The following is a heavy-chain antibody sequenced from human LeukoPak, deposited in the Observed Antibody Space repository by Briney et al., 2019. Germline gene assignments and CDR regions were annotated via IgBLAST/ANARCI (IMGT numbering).Heavy chain of an antibody. CDR2: ISWNSGSI. V-gene: IGHV3-9*01. J-gene: IGHJ4*02. D-gene: IGHD6-19*01. CDR1: GFTFDDYA. Sequence: LSGRSLRLSCAASGFTFDDYAMHWVRQAPGKGLEWVSGISWNSGSIGYADSVKGRFTISRDNAKNSLYVQMNSLRAEDTALYYCAKDQQWLVWGPYYFDYWGQGTLVTVSS. CDR3: AKDQQWLVWGPYYFDY.